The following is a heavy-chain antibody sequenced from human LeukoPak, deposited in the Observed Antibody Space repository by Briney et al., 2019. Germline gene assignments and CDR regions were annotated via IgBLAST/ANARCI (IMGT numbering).Heavy chain of an antibody. D-gene: IGHD4-23*01. CDR1: GFTFSSYI. CDR3: ARGPTTVVTGNFDY. Sequence: GGSLRLSCAASGFTFSSYIMNWVRQAPGKGLEWVSSISSSSSYIYYADSVKGRFTISRDNAKNSLYLQMNSLRAEDTAVYYCARGPTTVVTGNFDYWGQGTLVTVSS. CDR2: ISSSSSYI. J-gene: IGHJ4*02. V-gene: IGHV3-21*01.